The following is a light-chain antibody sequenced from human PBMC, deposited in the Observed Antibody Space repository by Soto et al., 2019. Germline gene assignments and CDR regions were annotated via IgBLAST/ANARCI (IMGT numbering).Light chain of an antibody. Sequence: EIVLTQSPGTLSLSPGERATLSCRASQSVSSSYLAWYQQKPGQAPRLLIYGASNSATGIPDWFSVSASATDFTLTISRLEPEDFAVYYCQHYGTSALFGPGTKVDIK. CDR2: GAS. J-gene: IGKJ3*01. V-gene: IGKV3-20*01. CDR1: QSVSSSY. CDR3: QHYGTSAL.